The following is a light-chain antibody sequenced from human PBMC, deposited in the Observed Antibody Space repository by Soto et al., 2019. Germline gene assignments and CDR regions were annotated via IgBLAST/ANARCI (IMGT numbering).Light chain of an antibody. CDR3: QQYNSYPRT. Sequence: DIQMTQSPSSLSASVGDRVTITCRASRGISYDVAWFQQKPGKAPKTLIFGASTLHSGVPARFSGSGSGTGFTFTISSLQPEDFATYYCQQYNSYPRTFGQGTRVEV. J-gene: IGKJ1*01. V-gene: IGKV1-16*01. CDR2: GAS. CDR1: RGISYD.